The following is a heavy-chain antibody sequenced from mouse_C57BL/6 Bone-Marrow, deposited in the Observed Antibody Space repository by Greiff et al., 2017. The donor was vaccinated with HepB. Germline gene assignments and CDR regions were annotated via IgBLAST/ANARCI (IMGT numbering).Heavy chain of an antibody. J-gene: IGHJ4*01. V-gene: IGHV1-81*01. D-gene: IGHD2-1*01. CDR1: GYTFTSYG. CDR2: IYPRSGNT. Sequence: QVQLQQSGAELARPGASVKLSCKASGYTFTSYGISWVKQRTGQGLEWIGEIYPRSGNTYYNKKFKGKATLTADKSSSTAYMELRSLTSEDSAVYFCARYYYARYYAMDYWGQGTAVTVSS. CDR3: ARYYYARYYAMDY.